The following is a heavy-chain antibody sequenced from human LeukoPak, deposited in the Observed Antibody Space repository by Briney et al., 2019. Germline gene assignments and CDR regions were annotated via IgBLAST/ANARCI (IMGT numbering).Heavy chain of an antibody. CDR3: AKDRPNWAPLDY. V-gene: IGHV3-30*18. J-gene: IGHJ4*02. CDR1: GFTFSSYG. CDR2: ISYDGSNK. Sequence: GGSLRLSCAASGFTFSSYGMHWVRQAPGKGLXXVAVISYDGSNKYYADSVKGRFTISRDNSKNTLYLQMNSLRAEDTAVYYCAKDRPNWAPLDYWGQGTLVTVSS. D-gene: IGHD3-16*01.